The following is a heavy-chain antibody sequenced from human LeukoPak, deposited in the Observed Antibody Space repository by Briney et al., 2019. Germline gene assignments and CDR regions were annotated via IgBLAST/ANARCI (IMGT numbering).Heavy chain of an antibody. V-gene: IGHV3-30*18. CDR3: ANCPKYDSRWAYYIDY. CDR2: ISFDGDNK. D-gene: IGHD3-22*01. J-gene: IGHJ4*02. CDR1: GFSFCSYV. Sequence: PGGSLRLSCALSGFSFCSYVVHWVGQTPGKGLEWVAVISFDGDNKYYADSVKGRFTISRDNSKNTLYLQSNSLRAEDTAVYFCANCPKYDSRWAYYIDYWGQGTLVTVSS.